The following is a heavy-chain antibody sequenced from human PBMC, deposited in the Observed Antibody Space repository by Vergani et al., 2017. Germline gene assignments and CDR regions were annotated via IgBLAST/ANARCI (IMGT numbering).Heavy chain of an antibody. CDR1: GGSFSGYY. Sequence: QVQLQQWGAGLLKPSETLSLTCAVYGGSFSGYYWSWIRQPPGKGLEWIGEINHSGSTNYNPSLKSRVTISVDTSKNQFSLKLSSVTAADTAVYYCARRERRMVYARPGYFQHWGQGTLVTVSS. V-gene: IGHV4-34*01. J-gene: IGHJ1*01. D-gene: IGHD2-8*01. CDR2: INHSGST. CDR3: ARRERRMVYARPGYFQH.